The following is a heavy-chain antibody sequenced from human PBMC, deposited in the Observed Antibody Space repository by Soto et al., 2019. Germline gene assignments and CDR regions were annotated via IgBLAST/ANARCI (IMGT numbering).Heavy chain of an antibody. J-gene: IGHJ4*02. D-gene: IGHD3-22*01. V-gene: IGHV3-30*18. CDR3: AKDTYYFDSSGYYVFDS. CDR2: ISYDGGNK. Sequence: VQLVESGGGVVQPGRSLRLSCAASGFTFSSYGIHWVRQAPGKGLEWVAVISYDGGNKHYADSVQGRFTISRDNSKNTLYLQMNSLRAEDTAVYYCAKDTYYFDSSGYYVFDSWGQGTLVTVSS. CDR1: GFTFSSYG.